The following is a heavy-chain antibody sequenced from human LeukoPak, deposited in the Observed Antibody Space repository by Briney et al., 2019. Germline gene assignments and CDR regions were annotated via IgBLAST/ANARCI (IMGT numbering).Heavy chain of an antibody. D-gene: IGHD5-12*01. CDR3: ARAGAVNSGYGEEVDY. Sequence: GGSLRSSCAASGLTLSNHSLKWDRQAPGKGLEWVSSTTSSINYLCNADSAKGRITMYRDNAKNSLYLQMNSLRVEDTAVYYCARAGAVNSGYGEEVDYWGQGTLVTVSS. CDR2: TTSSINYL. J-gene: IGHJ4*02. CDR1: GLTLSNHS. V-gene: IGHV3-21*01.